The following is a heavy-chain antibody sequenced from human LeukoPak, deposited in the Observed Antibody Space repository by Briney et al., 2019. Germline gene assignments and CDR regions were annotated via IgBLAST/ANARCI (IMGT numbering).Heavy chain of an antibody. CDR3: ARDYTATGAMDV. Sequence: GGSLRLSCAASGFALSAYWMNWVRQAPGKGLQWLANIKQDGTVEHYVDSVKGRFTISRDNAKNSLFLQMNSLRAEDTALYYCARDYTATGAMDVWGQGTTVTVS. D-gene: IGHD2-21*02. CDR2: IKQDGTVE. CDR1: GFALSAYW. J-gene: IGHJ6*02. V-gene: IGHV3-7*01.